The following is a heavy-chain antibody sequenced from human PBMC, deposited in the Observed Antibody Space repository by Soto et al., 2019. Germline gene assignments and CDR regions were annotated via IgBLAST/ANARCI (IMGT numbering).Heavy chain of an antibody. V-gene: IGHV3-11*01. CDR2: ISSSGSTI. CDR1: GFTFSDYY. CDR3: AITVAVAGLFDY. J-gene: IGHJ4*02. Sequence: GGSLRLSCAASGFTFSDYYMSWIRQAPGEGLEWVSYISSSGSTIYYADSVKGRFTISRDNAKNSLYLQMNSLRAEDTAVYYCAITVAVAGLFDYWGQGTLVTVSS. D-gene: IGHD6-19*01.